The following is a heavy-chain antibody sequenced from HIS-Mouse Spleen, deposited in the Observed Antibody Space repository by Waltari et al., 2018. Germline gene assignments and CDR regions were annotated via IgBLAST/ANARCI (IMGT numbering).Heavy chain of an antibody. V-gene: IGHV3-53*02. CDR2: IYSGGSK. J-gene: IGHJ6*02. Sequence: EVQLVETGGGLIQPGGSLRLSCAASGFTVSSNYLRWGRQAPGKGREWVSVIYSGGSKYYADSVKGRFTISRDNSKNTLYLQMNSLRAEDTAVYYCARDRYSYGYYYYYGMDVWGQGTTVTVSS. D-gene: IGHD5-18*01. CDR3: ARDRYSYGYYYYYGMDV. CDR1: GFTVSSNY.